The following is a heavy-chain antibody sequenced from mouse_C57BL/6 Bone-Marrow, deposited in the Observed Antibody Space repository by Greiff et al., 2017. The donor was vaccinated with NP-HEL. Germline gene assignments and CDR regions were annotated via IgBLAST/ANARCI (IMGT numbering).Heavy chain of an antibody. Sequence: VQLQQSGPELVKPGASVKISCKASGYSFTGYYMNWVKQSPEKSLEWIGEINPSAGGTTYNQKFKAKATLTVDKSSSTAYMQLKRLTSEDTAVYYGARNFYDYEENYAMDDWGQGTSVTVSS. CDR3: ARNFYDYEENYAMDD. CDR1: GYSFTGYY. D-gene: IGHD2-4*01. CDR2: INPSAGGT. V-gene: IGHV1-42*01. J-gene: IGHJ4*01.